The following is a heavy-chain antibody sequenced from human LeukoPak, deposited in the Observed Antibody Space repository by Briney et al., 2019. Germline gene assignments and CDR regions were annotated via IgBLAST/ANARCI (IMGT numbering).Heavy chain of an antibody. D-gene: IGHD1-26*01. CDR3: ASLGGTYDY. V-gene: IGHV4-59*08. CDR1: GGSISSYF. CDR2: IYNSGST. J-gene: IGHJ4*02. Sequence: SVTLSLTCTVSGGSISSYFWSWIRQPPGKGLEWIGYIYNSGSTKYNPSLQSRVSISVHTSKSQVSLKLSSVTAADTVVYYCASLGGTYDYWGQGTLVTVSS.